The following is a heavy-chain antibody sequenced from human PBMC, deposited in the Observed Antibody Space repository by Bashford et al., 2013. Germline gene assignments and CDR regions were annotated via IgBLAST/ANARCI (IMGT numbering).Heavy chain of an antibody. CDR1: GGSFSGYY. V-gene: IGHV4-34*01. CDR2: INHSGST. CDR3: ARGEDRIAVAGTIRVWSFYFDL. J-gene: IGHJ2*01. Sequence: SETLSLTCAVYGGSFSGYYWSWIRQPPREGGVEWIGEINHSGSTNYNPSLKSRVTISVDTSKNQFSLKLSSVTAADTAVYYCARGEDRIAVAGTIRVWSFYFDLWGRGTLVTVSS. D-gene: IGHD6-19*01.